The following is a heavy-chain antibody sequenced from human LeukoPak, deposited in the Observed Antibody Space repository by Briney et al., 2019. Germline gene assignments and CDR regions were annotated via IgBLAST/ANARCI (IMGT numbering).Heavy chain of an antibody. CDR3: AKEGLNIATRDFFDS. D-gene: IGHD6-6*01. V-gene: IGHV3-23*01. CDR2: ISNSGGST. CDR1: GFIFRNYV. Sequence: GGSLRLSCAASGFIFRNYVVAWVRQAPGKGLEWVSEISNSGGSTYYAGSVKGRFTISRDNSKNTLYLQMNSLRAEDTAVYYCAKEGLNIATRDFFDSWGQGTLVTVSS. J-gene: IGHJ4*02.